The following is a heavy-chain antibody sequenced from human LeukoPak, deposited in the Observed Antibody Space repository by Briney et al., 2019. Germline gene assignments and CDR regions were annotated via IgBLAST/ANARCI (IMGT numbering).Heavy chain of an antibody. CDR1: GFTFSNYG. Sequence: PGGSLRLSCAPSGFTFSNYGMHWVRQAPGKGLDWVAVISYDGRNEYYADSVKGRFTISRDNSKNTLYLQMNSLRVEDTAVYYCAKGVRGWSTFDYWGQGTLVTVSS. V-gene: IGHV3-30*18. J-gene: IGHJ4*02. CDR3: AKGVRGWSTFDY. CDR2: ISYDGRNE. D-gene: IGHD6-19*01.